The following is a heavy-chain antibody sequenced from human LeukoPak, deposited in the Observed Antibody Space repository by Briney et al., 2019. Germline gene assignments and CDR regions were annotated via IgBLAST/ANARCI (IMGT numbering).Heavy chain of an antibody. CDR1: GFTFSNYA. CDR2: IRGRGSST. J-gene: IGHJ4*02. D-gene: IGHD6-19*01. CDR3: AKDELSSGCFHY. V-gene: IGHV3-23*01. Sequence: PGGSLRLSCAASGFTFSNYAMSWVRQAPGEGLEWVSTIRGRGSSTYYADSVKGRFTISRDNSKNTLYLQMNSLRAEDTAVYYCAKDELSSGCFHYWGQGTLVTVSS.